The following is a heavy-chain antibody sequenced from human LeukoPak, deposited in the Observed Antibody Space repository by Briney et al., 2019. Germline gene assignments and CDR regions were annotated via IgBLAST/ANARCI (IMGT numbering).Heavy chain of an antibody. J-gene: IGHJ4*02. Sequence: GGSLRLSCAASGFNFSSYWMNWGRQAPGKGLEWVADINQDGSEEYYLDSVKGRFTVPSENAKHSLLLQMTRLRAEDTAVYYCARVSRTWPLYSWGEGTLVTVSS. V-gene: IGHV3-7*05. CDR1: GFNFSSYW. CDR2: INQDGSEE. CDR3: ARVSRTWPLYS.